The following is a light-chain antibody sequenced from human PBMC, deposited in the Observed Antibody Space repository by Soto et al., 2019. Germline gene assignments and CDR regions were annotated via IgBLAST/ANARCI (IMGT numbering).Light chain of an antibody. Sequence: EIVMTQSPATLSVSPGERATLSCRASQSVGSDLAWYQQKPGQAPRLLISDASYRATGIPARFSGSGSGTDFTLTISSLEPEDFALYYCQQRSNWPITFGQGTRLEIK. CDR2: DAS. CDR3: QQRSNWPIT. J-gene: IGKJ5*01. V-gene: IGKV3-11*01. CDR1: QSVGSD.